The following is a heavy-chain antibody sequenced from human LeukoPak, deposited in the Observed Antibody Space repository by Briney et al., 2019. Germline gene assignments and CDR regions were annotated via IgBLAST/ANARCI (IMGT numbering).Heavy chain of an antibody. Sequence: GGSLRLSCAASGFTVSSSYVSWVRQAPGKGLEWVSVIYSGGSIHYAGSVKGRFTNSRDNAKNTLYLQMNSLRADDTAVYYCARGHSSGNPDPFDSWGQGTLVIVSS. D-gene: IGHD3-22*01. CDR2: IYSGGSI. CDR1: GFTVSSSY. V-gene: IGHV3-53*01. J-gene: IGHJ4*02. CDR3: ARGHSSGNPDPFDS.